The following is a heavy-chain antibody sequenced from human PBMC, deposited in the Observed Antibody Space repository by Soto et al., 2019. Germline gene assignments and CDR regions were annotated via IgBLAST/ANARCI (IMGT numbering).Heavy chain of an antibody. D-gene: IGHD3-16*01. CDR2: IKEDGGEI. CDR1: GFTFSSYW. J-gene: IGHJ5*02. V-gene: IGHV3-7*01. Sequence: GGSLRLSCAASGFTFSSYWMSWVRQAPGKGLEWVANIKEDGGEIYYLDSVKGRFTISRDNAKNSLYLQMNSLRAEDTAVYFCARGWAHLDPWGQGTLVTVSS. CDR3: ARGWAHLDP.